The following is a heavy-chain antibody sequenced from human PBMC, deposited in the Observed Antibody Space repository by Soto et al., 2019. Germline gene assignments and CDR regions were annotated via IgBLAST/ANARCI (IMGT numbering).Heavy chain of an antibody. CDR3: AKVFASGSHPPHDY. CDR1: GFTFSSYG. CDR2: ISYDGSNK. D-gene: IGHD3-10*01. V-gene: IGHV3-30*18. J-gene: IGHJ4*02. Sequence: PGGSLRLSCAVSGFTFSSYGMHWVRQAPGKGLEWVAVISYDGSNKYYADSVKGRFTISRDNSKNTLYLQMNSLRAEDTAVYYCAKVFASGSHPPHDYWGQGTLVTVSS.